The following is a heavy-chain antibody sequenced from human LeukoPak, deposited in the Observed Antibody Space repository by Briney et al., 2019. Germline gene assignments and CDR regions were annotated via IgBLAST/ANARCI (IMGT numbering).Heavy chain of an antibody. CDR3: ARGRVYDFWSGYYTGIRNWFDP. CDR2: INHSGST. CDR1: GGSFSGYC. D-gene: IGHD3-3*01. J-gene: IGHJ5*02. V-gene: IGHV4-34*01. Sequence: SETLSLTCAVYGGSFSGYCWSWIRQAPGKGLEWIGEINHSGSTNYNPSLKSRVTISVDTSKNQFSLKLSSVTAADTAVYYCARGRVYDFWSGYYTGIRNWFDPWGQGTLVTVSS.